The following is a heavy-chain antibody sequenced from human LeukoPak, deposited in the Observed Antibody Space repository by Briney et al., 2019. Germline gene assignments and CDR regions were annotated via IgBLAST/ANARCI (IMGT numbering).Heavy chain of an antibody. CDR2: ISSSSSYI. D-gene: IGHD3-3*01. J-gene: IGHJ5*02. Sequence: GGPLRLSCAASGFTFSSYSMNWVRQAPGKGLEWVSSISSSSSYIYYADSVNGRFTISRDKAKNSLYLRMNSLRAEDTAVYYCARGTGTIFGVVIKRNWFDPWGQGTLVTVSS. V-gene: IGHV3-21*01. CDR1: GFTFSSYS. CDR3: ARGTGTIFGVVIKRNWFDP.